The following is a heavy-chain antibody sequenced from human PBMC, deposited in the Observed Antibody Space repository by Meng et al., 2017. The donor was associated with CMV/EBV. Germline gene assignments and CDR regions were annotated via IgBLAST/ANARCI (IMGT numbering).Heavy chain of an antibody. Sequence: ESLKISCTASGFTFGDYAMSWIRQPPGKGLEWIGEINHSGSTNYNPSLKSRVTISADSFKNQFSLKLGSVTPADTAVYYCVSHFLSVAGPGDYWGQGTLVTVSS. CDR3: VSHFLSVAGPGDY. D-gene: IGHD6-19*01. J-gene: IGHJ4*02. CDR1: GFTFGDYA. V-gene: IGHV4-34*01. CDR2: INHSGST.